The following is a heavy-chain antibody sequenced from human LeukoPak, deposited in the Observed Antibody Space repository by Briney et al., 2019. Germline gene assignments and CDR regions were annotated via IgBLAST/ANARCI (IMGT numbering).Heavy chain of an antibody. CDR2: ISYHGSDT. D-gene: IGHD6-19*01. V-gene: IGHV3-30*18. CDR1: GFTFSSYG. J-gene: IGHJ4*02. CDR3: AKDLAGLQWLAPCFDY. Sequence: PGRSLRLSCAASGFTFSSYGMHWVRQAPGKGLEWVAVISYHGSDTFYADSVKGRFTISRDNSKNTLYLQMNSLRVEDTAVYYCAKDLAGLQWLAPCFDYWGQGTLVTVSS.